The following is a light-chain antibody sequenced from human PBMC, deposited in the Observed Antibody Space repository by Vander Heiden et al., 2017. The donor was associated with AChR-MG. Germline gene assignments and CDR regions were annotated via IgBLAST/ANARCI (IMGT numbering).Light chain of an antibody. CDR3: QQNDSTPLI. CDR2: GAS. V-gene: IGKV3-20*01. CDR1: NSASSNY. Sequence: LTHSSPTPLSAPVERGTLFSCRSNSASSNYLAWYQQKPGQTPRLLIYGASSRDTGIPYRFIGSGSGTDFTLTISRLEPEDFAIYYCQQNDSTPLIFGQGTKVEIK. J-gene: IGKJ1*01.